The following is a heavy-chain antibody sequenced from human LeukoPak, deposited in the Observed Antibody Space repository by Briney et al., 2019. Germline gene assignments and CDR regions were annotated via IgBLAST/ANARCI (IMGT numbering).Heavy chain of an antibody. Sequence: GASVKVSCKASGGTFSSYAISWVRQAPGQGLEWMGWINPNSGGTNYAQKFQGWVTMTRDTSISTAYMELSRLRSDDTAVYYCARALGDRAFDYWGQGTLVTVSS. CDR1: GGTFSSYA. CDR3: ARALGDRAFDY. J-gene: IGHJ4*02. D-gene: IGHD3-16*01. V-gene: IGHV1-2*04. CDR2: INPNSGGT.